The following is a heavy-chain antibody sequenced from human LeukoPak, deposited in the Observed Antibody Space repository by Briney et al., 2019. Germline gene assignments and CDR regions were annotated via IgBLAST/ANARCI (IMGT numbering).Heavy chain of an antibody. D-gene: IGHD1-26*01. CDR1: GFTFSAYY. V-gene: IGHV3-11*01. CDR2: ISDTGTSK. CDR3: ARDGRGNSHLDL. J-gene: IGHJ4*02. Sequence: GGSLRLSCAASGFTFSAYYMAWIRQAPGKRLEGISYISDTGTSKYYADSVKGRFTISRDNTKNSMYLQINSPGAEDTAVYYCARDGRGNSHLDLWGQGTLVTVSS.